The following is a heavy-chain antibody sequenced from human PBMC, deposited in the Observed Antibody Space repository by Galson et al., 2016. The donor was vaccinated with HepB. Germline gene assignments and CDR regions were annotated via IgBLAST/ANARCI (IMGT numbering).Heavy chain of an antibody. D-gene: IGHD3-22*01. V-gene: IGHV3-33*06. CDR2: IWYDGSKK. Sequence: SLRLSCAASGFTFSSYVMHWVRQAPGKGLEWVALIWYDGSKKHYADSVKGRFTISRDNSKNTLYLQMNSLRAEDTAVYYCAKDSGSMIVVATTLDYWGQGTLVTVSS. CDR1: GFTFSSYV. CDR3: AKDSGSMIVVATTLDY. J-gene: IGHJ4*02.